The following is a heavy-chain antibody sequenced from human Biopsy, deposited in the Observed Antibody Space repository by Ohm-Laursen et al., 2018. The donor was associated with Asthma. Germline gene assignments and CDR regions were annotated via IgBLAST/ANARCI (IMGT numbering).Heavy chain of an antibody. D-gene: IGHD1-1*01. J-gene: IGHJ3*02. CDR3: VRDGTGDAFDI. Sequence: SLRLSCAASGFTFSSYAMSWVRQAPGKGLEWVSAISGSGGSTYYADSVKGRFTTARDNSKNTLDLQMNSLREEDTAVYYCVRDGTGDAFDIWGQGTVVSVSS. CDR1: GFTFSSYA. V-gene: IGHV3-23*01. CDR2: ISGSGGST.